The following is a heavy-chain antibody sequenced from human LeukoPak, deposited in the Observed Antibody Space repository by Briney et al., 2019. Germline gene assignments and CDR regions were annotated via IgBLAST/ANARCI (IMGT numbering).Heavy chain of an antibody. Sequence: GGSLRLSCAASGFPFSTYNMNWVRQAPGKGLEWVSSLPGSSTYTYYADSLKGRFTISRDTTKNSLYLQMNSLSPEDTAVYYCARGSYGSFDYWGQGTLVSVSS. CDR3: ARGSYGSFDY. D-gene: IGHD5-18*01. CDR2: LPGSSTYT. J-gene: IGHJ4*02. CDR1: GFPFSTYN. V-gene: IGHV3-21*01.